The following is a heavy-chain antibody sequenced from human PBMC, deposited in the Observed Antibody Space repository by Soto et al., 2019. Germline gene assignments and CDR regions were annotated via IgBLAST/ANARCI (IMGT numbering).Heavy chain of an antibody. D-gene: IGHD6-19*01. CDR2: ISGRGGST. V-gene: IGHV3-23*01. Sequence: GGSLRLSCAASGFTFSSYAMSWVRQAPGKGLEWVSAISGRGGSTYCADSVKGRLTISRDNSKNTLYLQMHSLRAEDTAASYSPNGGCIAVGRNCYYYYRMDVWRQGTTVSVSS. J-gene: IGHJ6*02. CDR3: PNGGCIAVGRNCYYYYRMDV. CDR1: GFTFSSYA.